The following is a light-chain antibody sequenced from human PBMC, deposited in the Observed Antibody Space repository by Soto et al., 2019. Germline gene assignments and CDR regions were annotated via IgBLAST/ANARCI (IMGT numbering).Light chain of an antibody. CDR3: QQRSNWPPIT. J-gene: IGKJ5*01. CDR2: DAS. V-gene: IGKV3-11*01. Sequence: EIVLTQSPATLSLSPGERATLSCRASQSVSSYLAWYQQKPGQAPRLLIYDASNRATGIPARFSGSCSGTDFTLTISRLEPEDFAVYYYQQRSNWPPITFGQGTRLEIK. CDR1: QSVSSY.